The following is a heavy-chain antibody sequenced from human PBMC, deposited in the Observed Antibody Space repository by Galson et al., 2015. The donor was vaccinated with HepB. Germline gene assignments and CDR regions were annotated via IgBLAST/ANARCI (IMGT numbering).Heavy chain of an antibody. CDR1: GYTFTNYY. D-gene: IGHD1-1*01. CDR3: ARLDSVTKTFDY. J-gene: IGHJ4*02. V-gene: IGHV1-46*01. CDR2: INPNTGTT. Sequence: VKVSCKASGYTFTNYYMHWVRQAPGQGLAWMGIINPNTGTTTYVQRFQDRVTMTRDTSTSTVYMELSSLRSEDTAVYYCARLDSVTKTFDYWGQGTLVTVAS.